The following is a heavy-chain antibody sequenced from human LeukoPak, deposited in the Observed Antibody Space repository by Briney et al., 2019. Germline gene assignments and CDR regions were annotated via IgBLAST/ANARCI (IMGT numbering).Heavy chain of an antibody. CDR1: GGTFSSYA. CDR2: IIPIFGTA. CDR3: ARISSGYYYGDWYFDL. Sequence: SVKVSCKASGGTFSSYAISWVRQAPGQGLEWMGGIIPIFGTANYAQKFQGRVTITADESTSTAYMELSSLRSEDTAVYYCARISSGYYYGDWYFDLWGRGTLVTASS. D-gene: IGHD3-22*01. J-gene: IGHJ2*01. V-gene: IGHV1-69*13.